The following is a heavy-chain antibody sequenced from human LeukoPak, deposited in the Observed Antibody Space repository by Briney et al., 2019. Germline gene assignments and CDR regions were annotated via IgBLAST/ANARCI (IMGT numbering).Heavy chain of an antibody. J-gene: IGHJ5*02. CDR1: GGSISSSSYY. CDR2: IYYSGST. CDR3: ARIKTYYYDSSGYGDYYWFDP. V-gene: IGHV4-39*01. Sequence: SETLSLTCTVSGGSISSSSYYWGWIRQPPGKGLEWIGSIYYSGSTYYNPSLKSRVTISVDTSKNQFSLKLSSVTAADTAVYYCARIKTYYYDSSGYGDYYWFDPWGQGTLVTVSS. D-gene: IGHD3-22*01.